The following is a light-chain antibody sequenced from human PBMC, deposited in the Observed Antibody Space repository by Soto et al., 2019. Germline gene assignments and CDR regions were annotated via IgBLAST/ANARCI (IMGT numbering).Light chain of an antibody. CDR2: SNN. J-gene: IGLJ1*01. Sequence: QSVLTQPPSASGTPGQRVTISCSGSSSNIGSNTVNWYQHLPGTAPKLLIYSNNQRPSGVPDRLSGSKSGTSASLDISGLQSVDGADYYCVTWDASLNVYVFGTGTKVTVL. V-gene: IGLV1-44*01. CDR3: VTWDASLNVYV. CDR1: SSNIGSNT.